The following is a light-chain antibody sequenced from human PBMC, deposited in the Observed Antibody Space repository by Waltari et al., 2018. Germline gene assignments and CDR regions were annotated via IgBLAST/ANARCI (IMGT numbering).Light chain of an antibody. CDR2: DVS. Sequence: QSALTQPASVSGSPGQSITISCTGTSSYVGLYDYVSWYQHHPGKAPKLVIYDVSYRPSGISTRFSASKSGNTASLTISGLQAEDEADYYCTSYTGSSTRYVFGTGTKVTDL. CDR3: TSYTGSSTRYV. V-gene: IGLV2-14*01. CDR1: SSYVGLYDY. J-gene: IGLJ1*01.